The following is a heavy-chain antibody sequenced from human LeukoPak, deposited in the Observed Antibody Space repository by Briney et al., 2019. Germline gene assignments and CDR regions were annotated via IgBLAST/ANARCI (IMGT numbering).Heavy chain of an antibody. J-gene: IGHJ3*02. CDR3: ARTAYDFWSGWGAFDI. Sequence: ASVKVSCKASGYTFTSYGISWVRQAPGQGLEWMGWISAYNGNTNYAQKLQGRVTMTTDTSTSTAYMELRSLRSDDTAVYYCARTAYDFWSGWGAFDIWGQGTMVTVSS. CDR1: GYTFTSYG. D-gene: IGHD3-3*01. CDR2: ISAYNGNT. V-gene: IGHV1-18*01.